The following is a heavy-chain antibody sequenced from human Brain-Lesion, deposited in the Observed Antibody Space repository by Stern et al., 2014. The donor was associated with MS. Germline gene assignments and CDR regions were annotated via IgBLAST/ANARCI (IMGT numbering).Heavy chain of an antibody. D-gene: IGHD1-26*01. Sequence: QVQLQQSGPGLVKPSETLSLTCTVSGGSISSSTYYWAWIRQPPGKGLEWIGNIYYSGFTYYNPSLKSRVTISVDMSKNQFSLKLSSVTAADTAIYYCARHDSVPRPSQLYSARDRGPGYFDYWGQGTLATVSS. V-gene: IGHV4-39*01. CDR1: GGSISSSTYY. CDR2: IYYSGFT. CDR3: ARHDSVPRPSQLYSARDRGPGYFDY. J-gene: IGHJ4*02.